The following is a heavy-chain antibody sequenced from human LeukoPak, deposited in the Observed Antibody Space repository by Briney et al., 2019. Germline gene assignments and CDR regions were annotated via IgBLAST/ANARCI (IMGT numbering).Heavy chain of an antibody. J-gene: IGHJ4*02. CDR1: GFTFTTYS. V-gene: IGHV3-21*01. CDR3: ARDRRDGYNVLDY. CDR2: ISSGSSAI. D-gene: IGHD5-24*01. Sequence: GGSLRLSCEASGFTFTTYSMTWVRQAPGKGLEWVSIISSGSSAIFSADALKGRFTISRDDAKNSLYLEMNSLRAEDTAMFYCARDRRDGYNVLDYWGQGTLVTVSS.